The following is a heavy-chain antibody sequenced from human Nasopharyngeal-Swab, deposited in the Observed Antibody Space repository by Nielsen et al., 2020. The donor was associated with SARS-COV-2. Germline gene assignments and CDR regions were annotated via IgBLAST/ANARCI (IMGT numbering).Heavy chain of an antibody. Sequence: ASVKVSCKASGYTFTSYYMHWVRQAPGQGLEWMGIINPSGGSTSYAQKFQGRVTMTRDTSTSTVYMELSSLRSEDTAVYYCARGRLRDKERNNWFDPWGQGTLVTVSS. V-gene: IGHV1-46*01. D-gene: IGHD2-21*01. CDR2: INPSGGST. CDR1: GYTFTSYY. J-gene: IGHJ5*02. CDR3: ARGRLRDKERNNWFDP.